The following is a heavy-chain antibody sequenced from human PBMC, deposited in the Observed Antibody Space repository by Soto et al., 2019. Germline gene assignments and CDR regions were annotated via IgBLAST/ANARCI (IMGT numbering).Heavy chain of an antibody. CDR3: ARHALWSWRWDY. D-gene: IGHD3-10*01. J-gene: IGHJ4*02. Sequence: SETLSLTCTVSGGSVGSSNYFWGWIRRPPGKGPEWIGTIYYGGNTYYNPSLKSRVTISADTSRNQFSLKLSSVTAADTAVYYCARHALWSWRWDYWGQGTLVTVSS. V-gene: IGHV4-39*01. CDR2: IYYGGNT. CDR1: GGSVGSSNYF.